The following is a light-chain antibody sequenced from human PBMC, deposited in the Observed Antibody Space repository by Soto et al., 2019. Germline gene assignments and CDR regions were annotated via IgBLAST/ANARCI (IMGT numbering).Light chain of an antibody. V-gene: IGKV3D-15*01. CDR3: QQYNNWGLS. CDR1: ENVGTN. Sequence: IVMTQSPATLSVSPGEGVTLSCRASENVGTNVAWYQQKPGQAPRLLIYGSSTRATGIPATFSGSGSGTEFTLTISSLQSEESAVYYCQQYNNWGLSFGAGTKVDIK. J-gene: IGKJ4*01. CDR2: GSS.